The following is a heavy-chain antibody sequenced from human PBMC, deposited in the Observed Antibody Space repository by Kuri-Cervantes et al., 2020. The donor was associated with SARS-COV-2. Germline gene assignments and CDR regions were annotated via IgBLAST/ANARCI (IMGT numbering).Heavy chain of an antibody. V-gene: IGHV1-18*01. CDR1: GYTFNSYG. CDR3: ARDNYGDYDGGYFDY. CDR2: ISAYNGNT. D-gene: IGHD4-17*01. J-gene: IGHJ4*02. Sequence: ASVKVSCKASGYTFNSYGISWVRQAPGQGLEWMGWISAYNGNTNYAQKLQGRVTMTTDTSTSTAYMELRSLRSDDTAVYYCARDNYGDYDGGYFDYWGQGTLVTVSS.